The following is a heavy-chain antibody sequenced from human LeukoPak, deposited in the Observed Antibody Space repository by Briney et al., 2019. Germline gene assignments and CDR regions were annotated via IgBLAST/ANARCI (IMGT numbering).Heavy chain of an antibody. CDR3: AKGVKVPLLRYFSYYMDV. D-gene: IGHD3-9*01. CDR1: GFTFSSYG. CDR2: IRYDGSNK. Sequence: PGGSLRLSCAASGFTFSSYGMHWVRQAPGKGLEWVAFIRYDGSNKYYADSVKGRFTISRDNSKDTLYLQMNSLRAEDTAVYYCAKGVKVPLLRYFSYYMDVWGKGTTVTISS. J-gene: IGHJ6*03. V-gene: IGHV3-30*02.